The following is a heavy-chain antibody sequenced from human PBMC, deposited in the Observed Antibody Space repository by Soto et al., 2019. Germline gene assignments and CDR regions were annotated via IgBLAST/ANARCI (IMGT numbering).Heavy chain of an antibody. Sequence: TSETLSLTCAVSSGSSSSSDGWRWVRKPPGKGLEWIGEIYHSGSTNYNPSLKSRVTISVDKSKNQFSLKLSSVTAADTAVYYCARAVDCSSTSCFYNGLDPWGQRTLVTVSS. CDR3: ARAVDCSSTSCFYNGLDP. D-gene: IGHD2-2*01. CDR2: IYHSGST. CDR1: SGSSSSSDG. V-gene: IGHV4-4*02. J-gene: IGHJ5*02.